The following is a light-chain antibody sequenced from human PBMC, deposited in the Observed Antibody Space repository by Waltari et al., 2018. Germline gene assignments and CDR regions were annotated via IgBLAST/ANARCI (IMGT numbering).Light chain of an antibody. CDR1: QSISNL. V-gene: IGKV1-5*03. J-gene: IGKJ1*01. Sequence: DIQMNQSPSTLSGSVGDRVTITFRASQSISNLLAWYQQKPGKALKYLISKASNVESGVPSRFSGSGSGTEFTLTISSLQPDDFASYYCQQYNGRFGQGTKVEMK. CDR3: QQYNGR. CDR2: KAS.